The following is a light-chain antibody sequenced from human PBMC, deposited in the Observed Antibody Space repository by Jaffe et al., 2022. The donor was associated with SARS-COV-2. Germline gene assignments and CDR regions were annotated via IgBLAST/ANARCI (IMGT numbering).Light chain of an antibody. CDR2: QVS. V-gene: IGKV2-30*02. J-gene: IGKJ2*01. CDR3: MQATQWPHT. CDR1: QSLVHSDGNTY. Sequence: DVVMTQSPLSLPVTLGQPASISCRSSQSLVHSDGNTYFFWFQQRPGQSVRRLIYQVSNRDSGVPDRFSGSGSGTDFTLKISRVEAEDVGVYYCMQATQWPHTFGQGTKVEIK.